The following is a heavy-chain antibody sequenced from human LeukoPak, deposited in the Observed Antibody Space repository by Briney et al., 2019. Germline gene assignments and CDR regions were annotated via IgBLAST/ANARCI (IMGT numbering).Heavy chain of an antibody. Sequence: GASVKVSCKLSGYTLIALAMHWVRQAPGKGLEWMGGFDPEDGERIYAQKFQGRLSMTEDRPTDTAYLELSSLRSEDTAVYYCATSKPTDCSGGTCLFYGLDVWDQGTTVTVSS. D-gene: IGHD2-15*01. CDR1: GYTLIALA. CDR2: FDPEDGER. J-gene: IGHJ6*02. V-gene: IGHV1-24*01. CDR3: ATSKPTDCSGGTCLFYGLDV.